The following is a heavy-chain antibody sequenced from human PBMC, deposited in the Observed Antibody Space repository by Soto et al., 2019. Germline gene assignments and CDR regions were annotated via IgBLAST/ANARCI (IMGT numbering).Heavy chain of an antibody. CDR3: GRDGYDSSGYYPAYNWFDP. J-gene: IGHJ5*02. D-gene: IGHD3-22*01. Sequence: QVQLVQSGAEVKKPGASVKVSCKASGYTFTSSGINWVRQAPGQGLEWMGWISAHNGNTNYAQKFQGRVTMTTDTCTSPAYMGLRSLSSDDTGVYYCGRDGYDSSGYYPAYNWFDPWGQGTLVTVS. CDR1: GYTFTSSG. CDR2: ISAHNGNT. V-gene: IGHV1-18*01.